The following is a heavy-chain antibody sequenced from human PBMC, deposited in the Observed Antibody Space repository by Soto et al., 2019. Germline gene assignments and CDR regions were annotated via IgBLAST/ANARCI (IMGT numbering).Heavy chain of an antibody. D-gene: IGHD2-15*01. J-gene: IGHJ4*02. CDR2: IYSGGST. Sequence: EVQLVESGGGLVQPGGSLRLSCAASGFTVSSNYMSWVRQAPGKGLEWVSVIYSGGSTYYADSVKGRFTISRDNSKNKLYLQMNRLRAEDTAVYYCARLSSEGYCSGGSCYSLAPYYFDYWGQGTLVTVSS. CDR3: ARLSSEGYCSGGSCYSLAPYYFDY. V-gene: IGHV3-66*04. CDR1: GFTVSSNY.